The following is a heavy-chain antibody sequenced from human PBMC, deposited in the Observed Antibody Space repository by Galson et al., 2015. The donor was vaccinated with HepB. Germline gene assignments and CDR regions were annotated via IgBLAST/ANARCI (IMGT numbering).Heavy chain of an antibody. J-gene: IGHJ4*02. CDR3: AKDDRFSYYYDSSGLSSPN. D-gene: IGHD3-22*01. V-gene: IGHV3-23*01. Sequence: SLRLSCAASGFTFSSYAMSLVRQAPGKGLEWVSAISGSGGSTYYADSVKGRFTISRDNSKNTLYLQMNSLRAEDTAVYYCAKDDRFSYYYDSSGLSSPNWGQGTLVTVSS. CDR2: ISGSGGST. CDR1: GFTFSSYA.